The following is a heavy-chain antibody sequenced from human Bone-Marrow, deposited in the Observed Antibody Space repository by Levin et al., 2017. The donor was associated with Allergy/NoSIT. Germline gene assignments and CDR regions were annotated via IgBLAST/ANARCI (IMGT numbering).Heavy chain of an antibody. J-gene: IGHJ6*02. D-gene: IGHD2-15*01. CDR1: GFTFSSYW. CDR2: IKQDGSEK. V-gene: IGHV3-7*01. CDR3: AREEGYCSGGSCYSVPGVRSNYDYYGMDV. Sequence: GESLKISCAASGFTFSSYWMSWVRQAPGKGLEWVANIKQDGSEKYYVDSVKGRFTISRDNAKNSLYLQMNSLRAEDTAVYYCAREEGYCSGGSCYSVPGVRSNYDYYGMDVWGQGTTVTVSS.